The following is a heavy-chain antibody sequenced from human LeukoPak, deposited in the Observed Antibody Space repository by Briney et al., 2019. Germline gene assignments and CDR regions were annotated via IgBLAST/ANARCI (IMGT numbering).Heavy chain of an antibody. J-gene: IGHJ6*02. Sequence: GGSLRLSCAASGFTFDDYAMHWVRQAPGKGLEWVSGISWNSGSIGYADSVKGRFTISRDNAKNSLYLQMNSLRAEDTALYYCAKDIKRFGDQDPSVGYYYYYGMDVWGQGTTVTVSS. CDR1: GFTFDDYA. CDR2: ISWNSGSI. V-gene: IGHV3-9*01. CDR3: AKDIKRFGDQDPSVGYYYYYGMDV. D-gene: IGHD3-10*01.